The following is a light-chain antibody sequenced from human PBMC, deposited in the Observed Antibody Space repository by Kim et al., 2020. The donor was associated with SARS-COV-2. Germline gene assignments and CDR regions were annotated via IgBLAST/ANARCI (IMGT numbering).Light chain of an antibody. J-gene: IGLJ2*01. Sequence: QSALTQPASVSGSPGQSITISCAGTSRDIGASNYVSWYQQHPGKAPKLMIYDVANRPSGVSNRFSDSKSGNTASLTISGLQAEDEAHYYCSSYVGGTILIFGGGTQLTVL. V-gene: IGLV2-14*03. CDR3: SSYVGGTILI. CDR1: SRDIGASNY. CDR2: DVA.